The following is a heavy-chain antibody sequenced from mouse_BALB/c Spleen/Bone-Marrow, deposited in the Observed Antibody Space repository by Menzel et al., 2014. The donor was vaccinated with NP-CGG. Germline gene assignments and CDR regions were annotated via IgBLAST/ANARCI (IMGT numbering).Heavy chain of an antibody. CDR3: ARERYAGYYFDY. CDR2: INPSTGYT. CDR1: GYTFTSYW. J-gene: IGHJ2*01. D-gene: IGHD2-3*01. V-gene: IGHV1-7*01. Sequence: VMLVESGAELAKPGASVEMSCKASGYTFTSYWMHWVKQRPGQGLEWIGYINPSTGYTEYNQKFKDKATLTADKSSSTAYMQLSSLTSEDSAVYYCARERYAGYYFDYWGQGTTLTVSS.